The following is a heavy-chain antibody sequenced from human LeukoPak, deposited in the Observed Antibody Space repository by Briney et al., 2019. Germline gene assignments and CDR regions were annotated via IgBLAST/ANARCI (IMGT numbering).Heavy chain of an antibody. D-gene: IGHD3-16*01. J-gene: IGHJ5*02. CDR1: GYRFTSYW. Sequence: GESLKISCKGSGYRFTSYWIGWVRQKPGKGLEWMGIIYPGDSDTRYSPSFQGQVTISVDKSISTAYLQWSSLKASDTAMYYCAIFDFLFGEIDNWFDPWGQGTQVTVSS. CDR3: AIFDFLFGEIDNWFDP. V-gene: IGHV5-51*01. CDR2: IYPGDSDT.